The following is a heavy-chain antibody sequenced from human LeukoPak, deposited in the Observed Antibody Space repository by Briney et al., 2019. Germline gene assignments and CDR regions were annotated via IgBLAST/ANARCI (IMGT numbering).Heavy chain of an antibody. CDR2: IYYSGTT. J-gene: IGHJ6*03. V-gene: IGHV4-59*01. Sequence: SETLSLTCTVSGGSIGSYYWSWIRQPAGKGLEWIGYIYYSGTTNYNPSLKSRVTISVDTSKNQVSLKLRSVTAADTAVYYCARTTEGYAGGPGYSYYYYMDVWGKGTTVTISS. CDR3: ARTTEGYAGGPGYSYYYYMDV. CDR1: GGSIGSYY. D-gene: IGHD5-12*01.